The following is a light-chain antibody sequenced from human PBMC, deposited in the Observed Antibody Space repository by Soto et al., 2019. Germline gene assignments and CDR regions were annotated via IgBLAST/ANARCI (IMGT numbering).Light chain of an antibody. Sequence: EIVLTQSPGTQSLSPGDTATLSCRASQSVSSDYLAWYQQRPGQAPRLLIFGASSRATDIPDRFSGSWSGADFTLTISGLEPEDFAMYYCQIYGSSPLITFGQGTRLEIK. CDR2: GAS. CDR3: QIYGSSPLIT. V-gene: IGKV3-20*01. J-gene: IGKJ5*01. CDR1: QSVSSDY.